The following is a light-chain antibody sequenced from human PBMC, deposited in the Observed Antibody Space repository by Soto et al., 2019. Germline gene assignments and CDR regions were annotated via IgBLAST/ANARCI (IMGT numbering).Light chain of an antibody. V-gene: IGKV3-20*01. Sequence: VVLTQSPATLSLSPGERATLSCRTSLSVSVYLDWYQQKPGQAPRLLISGASNRATGIPARFSGSGSGTDFTLTISRLEPEDFAVYYCQQYVTSPLTFGGGTKVDIK. CDR3: QQYVTSPLT. CDR2: GAS. J-gene: IGKJ4*01. CDR1: LSVSVY.